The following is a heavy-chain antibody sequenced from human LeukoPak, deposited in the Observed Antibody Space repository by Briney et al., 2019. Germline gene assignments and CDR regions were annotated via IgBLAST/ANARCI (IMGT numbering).Heavy chain of an antibody. D-gene: IGHD3-10*01. CDR1: GFIFSNYA. V-gene: IGHV3-30*01. CDR3: ARDSTYWYDSGSSGPHYFDY. J-gene: IGHJ4*02. Sequence: GGSPRLSCAASGFIFSNYAMHWVRQAPGKGLEWVALISSDGSKTYNADSVKGRFSISRDNSKNTLYLQLNSLRAEDTSVYYCARDSTYWYDSGSSGPHYFDYWGQGTLVTVSS. CDR2: ISSDGSKT.